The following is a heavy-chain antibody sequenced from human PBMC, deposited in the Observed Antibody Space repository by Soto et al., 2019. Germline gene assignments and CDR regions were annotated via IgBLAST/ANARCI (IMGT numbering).Heavy chain of an antibody. CDR2: TYYKSKWFN. CDR1: GDSVSSNSAG. J-gene: IGHJ6*03. Sequence: SQTLSLTCAISGDSVSSNSAGWNWVRQTPSRGLEWLGRTYYKSKWFNNYAVSVKSRITINPDTSRNQFSLHLDSVTPEDTAVYFCARGSWDDVSGHYYMDVWGKGTTVTVSS. CDR3: ARGSWDDVSGHYYMDV. D-gene: IGHD5-12*01. V-gene: IGHV6-1*01.